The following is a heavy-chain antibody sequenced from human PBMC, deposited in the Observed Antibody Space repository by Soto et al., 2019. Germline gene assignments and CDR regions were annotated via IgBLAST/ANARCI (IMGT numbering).Heavy chain of an antibody. CDR3: AKVSSSWYAGFFDL. Sequence: EVQVLESGGGLVQPGGSLRLSCTASGFTFSSHAMTWVRQAPGKGLEWVSGLSDSGVSIYYADSVKGRLTISRDNSKNTLYLQMHTLRAEDTAVCYCAKVSSSWYAGFFDLWGQGTLVTVSS. CDR2: LSDSGVSI. CDR1: GFTFSSHA. D-gene: IGHD6-13*01. V-gene: IGHV3-23*01. J-gene: IGHJ4*02.